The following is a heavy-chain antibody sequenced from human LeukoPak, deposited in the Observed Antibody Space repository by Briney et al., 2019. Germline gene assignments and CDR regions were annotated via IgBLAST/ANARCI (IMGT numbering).Heavy chain of an antibody. V-gene: IGHV4-59*01. CDR1: GGSISSYY. D-gene: IGHD2-2*01. CDR3: ARVVVPAAIGGPYYYYMDV. Sequence: SETLSLTCTVSGGSISSYYWNWIRQPPGKELEWIGYIYYSGSTNYNPSLKSRVTISVDTSKNQFSLKLSSVTAADTAVYYCARVVVPAAIGGPYYYYMDVWGKGTTVTVSS. CDR2: IYYSGST. J-gene: IGHJ6*03.